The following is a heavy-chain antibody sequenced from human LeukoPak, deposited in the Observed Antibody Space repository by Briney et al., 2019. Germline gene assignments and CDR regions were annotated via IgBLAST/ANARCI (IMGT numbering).Heavy chain of an antibody. J-gene: IGHJ4*02. Sequence: PGGSLRLSCAASGFTFNNYAMNWVRQAPGKGLEWVSYSSSGSSTIYYADSVKGRFTISRDNAKNSLYLQMNRLRAEDTAAYYCARGEQDMATMSIDYWGQGTLVTVSS. V-gene: IGHV3-48*01. D-gene: IGHD5-24*01. CDR1: GFTFNNYA. CDR2: SSSGSSTI. CDR3: ARGEQDMATMSIDY.